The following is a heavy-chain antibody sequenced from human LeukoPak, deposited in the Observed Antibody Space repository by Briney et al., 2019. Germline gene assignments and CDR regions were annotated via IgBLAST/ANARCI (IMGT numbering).Heavy chain of an antibody. D-gene: IGHD2-21*01. CDR3: ARQFYSPWTNWFDP. CDR1: GGSISSSSYY. CDR2: IYYSGST. Sequence: PSETLSLTCTVSGGSISSSSYYWGWIRQPPGKGLEWIGSIYYSGSTYYNASLKSRVTISVDTSKNQFSLKLSSVTAADTAVYYCARQFYSPWTNWFDPWGQGTLVTVSS. J-gene: IGHJ5*02. V-gene: IGHV4-39*01.